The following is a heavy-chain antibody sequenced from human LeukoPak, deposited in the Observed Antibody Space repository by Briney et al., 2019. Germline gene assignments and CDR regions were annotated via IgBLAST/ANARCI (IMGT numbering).Heavy chain of an antibody. V-gene: IGHV3-33*01. D-gene: IGHD5-18*01. Sequence: GGSLRLSCPASGFTFSDYTMQWLRQAPGKGLEWVAVIWYDGSNKYYADSVKGRFTISRDNSKNTLYLQMNSLRAEDTAVYYCAREGYSYGHKLSFFDYWGQGTLVTVSS. J-gene: IGHJ4*02. CDR1: GFTFSDYT. CDR3: AREGYSYGHKLSFFDY. CDR2: IWYDGSNK.